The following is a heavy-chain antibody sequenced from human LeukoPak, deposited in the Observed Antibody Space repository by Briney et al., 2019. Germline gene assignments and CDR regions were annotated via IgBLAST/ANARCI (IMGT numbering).Heavy chain of an antibody. D-gene: IGHD3-22*01. Sequence: SVKVSCKASGFTFTSSAMQWVRQARGQRLEWIGWIVVGSGNTNYAQKFQERVTITRDMSTSTAYMELSSLRSEDTAVYYCAAKGGINYYDSSGYYFAFDIWGQGTMVTVSS. J-gene: IGHJ3*02. CDR3: AAKGGINYYDSSGYYFAFDI. V-gene: IGHV1-58*02. CDR2: IVVGSGNT. CDR1: GFTFTSSA.